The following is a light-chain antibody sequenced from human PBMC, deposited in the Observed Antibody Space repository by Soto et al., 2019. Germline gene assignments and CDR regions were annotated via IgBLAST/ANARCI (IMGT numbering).Light chain of an antibody. CDR3: QQYSNWPPIT. CDR2: DTS. Sequence: ETVMTQSPGTLSVSLGERATLSCRASQSVSIHLPWYQQKPGQAPRLLIYDTSTRATGIPARFSGSGSGTEFTLTISSLQSEDFAVYYCQQYSNWPPITFGQGTRLEIK. CDR1: QSVSIH. J-gene: IGKJ5*01. V-gene: IGKV3-15*01.